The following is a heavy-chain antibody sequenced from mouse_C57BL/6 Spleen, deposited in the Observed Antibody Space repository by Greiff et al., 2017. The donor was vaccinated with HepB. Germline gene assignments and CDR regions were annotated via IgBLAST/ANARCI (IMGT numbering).Heavy chain of an antibody. V-gene: IGHV1-20*01. CDR3: ARGKVYYGNYPYAMDY. CDR1: GYSFTGYF. J-gene: IGHJ4*01. Sequence: EVQLQESGPELVKPGDSVKISCKASGYSFTGYFMNWVMQSHGKSLEWIGRINPYNGDTFYNQKFKGKATLTVDKSSSTAHMELRSLTSEDSAVYYCARGKVYYGNYPYAMDYWGQGTSVTVSS. CDR2: INPYNGDT. D-gene: IGHD2-1*01.